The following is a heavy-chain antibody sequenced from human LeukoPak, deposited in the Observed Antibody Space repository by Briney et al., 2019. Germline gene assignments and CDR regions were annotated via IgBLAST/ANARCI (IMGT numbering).Heavy chain of an antibody. Sequence: GGSLRLSCAASGFIFSSYSRSWVRQAPGMGLEWVSVITGGGGNTYYADSVKGRFTISKDNSKNTVYLQMSSLRVDDTAVYYCAKAASSSWPSYYYGMDVWGQGTTVTVSS. CDR3: AKAASSSWPSYYYGMDV. V-gene: IGHV3-23*01. CDR2: ITGGGGNT. CDR1: GFIFSSYS. J-gene: IGHJ6*02. D-gene: IGHD6-13*01.